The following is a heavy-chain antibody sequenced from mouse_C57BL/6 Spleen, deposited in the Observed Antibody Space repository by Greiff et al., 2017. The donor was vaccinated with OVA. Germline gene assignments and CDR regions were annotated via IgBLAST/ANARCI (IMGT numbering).Heavy chain of an antibody. V-gene: IGHV5-4*03. J-gene: IGHJ3*01. D-gene: IGHD2-5*01. CDR3: ADYSNPWFAY. CDR2: ISDGGSYT. Sequence: EVKLVESGGGLVKPGGSLKLSCAASGFTFSSYAMSWVRQTPEKRLAWVATISDGGSYTYYPDNVKGRFTISRDNAKNNLYLQMSHLKSEDTAMYYCADYSNPWFAYWGQGTLVTVSA. CDR1: GFTFSSYA.